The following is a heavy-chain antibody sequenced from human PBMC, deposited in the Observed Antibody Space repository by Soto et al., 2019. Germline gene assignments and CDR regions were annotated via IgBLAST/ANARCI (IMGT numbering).Heavy chain of an antibody. CDR3: ASRRALSYRAYAMDV. D-gene: IGHD3-16*02. CDR1: GGYITSNGYY. CDR2: ISYSEST. Sequence: QLQLQESGPGLVKPSETLSLTCAVSGGYITSNGYYWGWIRQTPGKGLEWVGTISYSESTYYNPSHESRVTISVDTSKSQFSLRLNSVTAADTAVYYCASRRALSYRAYAMDVWGQGTTVTVSS. J-gene: IGHJ6*02. V-gene: IGHV4-39*01.